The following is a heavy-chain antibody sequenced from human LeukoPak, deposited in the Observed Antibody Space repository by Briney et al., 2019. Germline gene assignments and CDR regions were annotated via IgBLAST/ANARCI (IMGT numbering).Heavy chain of an antibody. J-gene: IGHJ6*04. Sequence: GGSLRLSCAASGFTFSRDWMHWVRQAPGKGLVWVSRINSDGSSTSYADSVKGRFTISRDNAKNTLYLQMNSLRAEDTAVYYCAREYYYGSGSHEYYYGMDVWGKGTTVTVSS. CDR2: INSDGSST. CDR1: GFTFSRDW. V-gene: IGHV3-74*01. CDR3: AREYYYGSGSHEYYYGMDV. D-gene: IGHD3-10*01.